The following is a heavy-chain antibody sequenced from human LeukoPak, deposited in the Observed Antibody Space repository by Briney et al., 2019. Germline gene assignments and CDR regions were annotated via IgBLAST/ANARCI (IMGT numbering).Heavy chain of an antibody. D-gene: IGHD3-10*01. V-gene: IGHV3-23*01. CDR3: ATALPTWWFGELLSNWFDS. CDR2: ISASGDRT. CDR1: GFIFSSYA. Sequence: GGSLRLSCEASGFIFSSYAMSWVRQAPGKGLEWVSGISASGDRTQYADSVRGRFTIFRDNSKNTLYLQMNSLRAEDTAIYYCATALPTWWFGELLSNWFDSWGQGILVTVSS. J-gene: IGHJ5*01.